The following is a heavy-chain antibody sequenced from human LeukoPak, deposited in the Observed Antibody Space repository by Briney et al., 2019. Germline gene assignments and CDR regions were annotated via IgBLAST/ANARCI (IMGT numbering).Heavy chain of an antibody. J-gene: IGHJ4*02. D-gene: IGHD6-19*01. Sequence: PGGSLRLSCAASGFTFRIYTMNRFRQTPEKGLEWVSIINYNGGNTYYADSVKGRFTISRDNSKNMVYLQMSSLRAEDTAIYFCAKDGHCPDSICPTNIAVAGYVDSWGQGTLVTVSS. CDR1: GFTFRIYT. CDR2: INYNGGNT. CDR3: AKDGHCPDSICPTNIAVAGYVDS. V-gene: IGHV3-23*01.